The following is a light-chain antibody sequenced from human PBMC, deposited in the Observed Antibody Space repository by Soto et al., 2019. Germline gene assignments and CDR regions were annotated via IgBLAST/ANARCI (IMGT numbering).Light chain of an antibody. CDR2: EGS. Sequence: QSALTQPASVSGSPGQSITISCTGTSSDVGSDNLVSWYQQYPGKAPKLMLYEGSKRPSGVSNRFSGSKSGNTASLTISGLQADAEDDSYGCLYTERSTRVVFGGGTKLTVL. CDR3: CLYTERSTRVV. V-gene: IGLV2-23*01. J-gene: IGLJ2*01. CDR1: SSDVGSDNL.